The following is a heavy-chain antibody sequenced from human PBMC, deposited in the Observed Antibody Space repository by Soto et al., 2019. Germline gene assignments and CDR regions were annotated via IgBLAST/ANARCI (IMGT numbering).Heavy chain of an antibody. CDR1: GGSLSVYS. V-gene: IGHV4-34*02. J-gene: IGHJ5*01. D-gene: IGHD3-10*01. CDR3: ARRGRYKTMTMVPAFDF. Sequence: QVQLQQWGAGLLKPSETLSLTCAVYGGSLSVYSWSWIRQPPGKGLAWIGDIDHSGSTNYNPSLKSRLIISVDTSKRHFYLNLTSVTAADTALYYCARRGRYKTMTMVPAFDFWGQGTLVSVSS. CDR2: IDHSGST.